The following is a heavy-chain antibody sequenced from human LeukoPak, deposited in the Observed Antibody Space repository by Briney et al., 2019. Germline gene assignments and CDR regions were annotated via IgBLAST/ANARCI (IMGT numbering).Heavy chain of an antibody. V-gene: IGHV1-46*01. CDR1: GYTFTSYY. CDR2: INPSGGST. CDR3: AREYYYDSSGYYWTAFDI. J-gene: IGHJ3*02. D-gene: IGHD3-22*01. Sequence: ASVKVSCTASGYTFTSYYMHWVRQAPGQGLEWMGIINPSGGSTSYAQKFQGRVTMTRDTSTSTVYMELSSLRSEDTAVYYCAREYYYDSSGYYWTAFDIWGQGTMVTVSS.